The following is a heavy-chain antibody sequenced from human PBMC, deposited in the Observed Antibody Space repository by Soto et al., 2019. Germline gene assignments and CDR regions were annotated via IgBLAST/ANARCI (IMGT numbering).Heavy chain of an antibody. J-gene: IGHJ4*02. CDR3: ARSPTFYNYVWGNSTY. V-gene: IGHV4-34*01. Sequence: SETLSLTCAIYGASFSPYHWSWIRQSPGKGLEWIGEVNLSGNTYYNPSFKTRVTMSVDASKNQFSLKMGSLTAADTAIYYCARSPTFYNYVWGNSTYWGQGALVTVSS. D-gene: IGHD3-16*01. CDR1: GASFSPYH. CDR2: VNLSGNT.